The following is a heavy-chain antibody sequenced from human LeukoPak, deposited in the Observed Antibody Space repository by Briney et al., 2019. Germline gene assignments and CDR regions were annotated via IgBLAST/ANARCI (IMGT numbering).Heavy chain of an antibody. CDR2: ISPTGSTT. J-gene: IGHJ4*02. CDR3: ARGPSSNWSGLDF. V-gene: IGHV3-74*01. D-gene: IGHD2-2*01. Sequence: GGSLRLSCAASGFSFSGHWMHWARQLPGKGLVRVSRISPTGSTTSYADSVKGRFSVSRDNAKNTLYLQVNNLRAEDTAVYYCARGPSSNWSGLDFWGQGTLLTVSS. CDR1: GFSFSGHW.